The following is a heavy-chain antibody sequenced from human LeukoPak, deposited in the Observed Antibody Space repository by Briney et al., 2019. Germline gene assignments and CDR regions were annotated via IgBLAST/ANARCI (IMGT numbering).Heavy chain of an antibody. J-gene: IGHJ4*02. Sequence: GGSLRLSCAASGFTFSSYSMNWVRQAPGKGLEWVSYISSSSSTIYYADSVKGRFTISRDNAKNSLYLQMNSLRAEDTAVYYCAKDYYDSSGGKTFDYWGQGTLVTVSS. CDR2: ISSSSSTI. CDR1: GFTFSSYS. CDR3: AKDYYDSSGGKTFDY. V-gene: IGHV3-48*01. D-gene: IGHD3-22*01.